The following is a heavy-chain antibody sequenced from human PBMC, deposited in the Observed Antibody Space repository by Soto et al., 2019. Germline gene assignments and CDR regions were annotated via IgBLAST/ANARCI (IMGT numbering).Heavy chain of an antibody. J-gene: IGHJ4*02. CDR2: ISSSGGIT. Sequence: PGGSLRLSCAASGFTFRNFAMSWVRQAPGKGLEWVSGISSSGGITYDADSVKGRFTISRDNSKNTLYLQMNSLRAEDTAVYYCAKGRFAYVSFYDQWGQGTQVTVSS. CDR1: GFTFRNFA. D-gene: IGHD3-16*01. V-gene: IGHV3-23*01. CDR3: AKGRFAYVSFYDQ.